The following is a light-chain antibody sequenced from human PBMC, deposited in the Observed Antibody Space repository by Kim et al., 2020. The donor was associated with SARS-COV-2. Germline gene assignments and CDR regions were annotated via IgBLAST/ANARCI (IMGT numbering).Light chain of an antibody. CDR3: QVWDTSSDQYVV. J-gene: IGLJ2*01. CDR2: YDS. Sequence: GKTASITCGGDSIGSQSVHWYQQKPGQAPVLVIYYDSDRPSGIPERFSGSNSGNTATLAISGVEAGDEADYYCQVWDTSSDQYVVFGGGTQLTVL. V-gene: IGLV3-21*01. CDR1: SIGSQS.